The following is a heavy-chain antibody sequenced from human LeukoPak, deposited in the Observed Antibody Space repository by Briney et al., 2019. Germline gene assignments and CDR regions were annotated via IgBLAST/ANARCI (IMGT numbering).Heavy chain of an antibody. CDR3: ARVGRYVVKGAFDI. D-gene: IGHD2-21*01. J-gene: IGHJ3*02. CDR2: MHYTGTT. CDR1: GGSIRSSSYN. Sequence: SETLSLTCTVSGGSIRSSSYNWGWIRQPPGKGLEWIGSMHYTGTTYYNPSLKSRVTISVDTSKNQFSLKVSSVTAADTAVYYCARVGRYVVKGAFDIWGQGTMVTVSS. V-gene: IGHV4-39*07.